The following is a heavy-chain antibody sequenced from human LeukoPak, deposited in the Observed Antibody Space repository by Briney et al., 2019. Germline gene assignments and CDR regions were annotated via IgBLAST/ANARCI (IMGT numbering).Heavy chain of an antibody. D-gene: IGHD3-9*01. CDR2: INPNSGGT. CDR1: GYMFTSYG. V-gene: IGHV1-2*02. Sequence: ASVKVSCKASGYMFTSYGISWVRQAPGQGLEWMGWINPNSGGTNYAQKFQGRVTMTRDTSISTAYMELSRLRSDDTAVYYCARLPTGYAPWGQGTLVTVSS. CDR3: ARLPTGYAP. J-gene: IGHJ5*02.